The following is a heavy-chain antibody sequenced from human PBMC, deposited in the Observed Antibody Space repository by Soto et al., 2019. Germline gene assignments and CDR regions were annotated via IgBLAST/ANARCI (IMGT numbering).Heavy chain of an antibody. CDR3: ARDSGIAVAGSHFDP. J-gene: IGHJ5*02. CDR1: GYTFTSYY. CDR2: ISPSGGST. V-gene: IGHV1-46*01. Sequence: ASVKVSCKASGYTFTSYYMHWVRQAPGQGLEWMGIISPSGGSTSYAQKFQGRVTMTRDTSTSTVYMELSSLRSEDTAVYYCARDSGIAVAGSHFDPWGQGTLVTVSS. D-gene: IGHD6-19*01.